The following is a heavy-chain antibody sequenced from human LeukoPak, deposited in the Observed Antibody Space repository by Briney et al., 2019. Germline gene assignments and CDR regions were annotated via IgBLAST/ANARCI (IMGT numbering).Heavy chain of an antibody. D-gene: IGHD6-19*01. CDR3: SQSYSSGRYQTIDY. CDR2: ISYDGSNK. CDR1: GFTFSSYA. Sequence: GRSLRLSCAASGFTFSSYAMPWVRQAPGKGLEWVAVISYDGSNKYYADSVKGRFTISRDNSKNTLYLQMNSLRAEDTAVYYCSQSYSSGRYQTIDYWGQGTLVTVSS. J-gene: IGHJ4*02. V-gene: IGHV3-30-3*01.